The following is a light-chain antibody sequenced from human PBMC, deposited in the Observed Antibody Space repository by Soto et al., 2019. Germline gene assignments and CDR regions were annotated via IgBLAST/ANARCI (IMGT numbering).Light chain of an antibody. Sequence: DIHMTQSPSTLSASAGDRVTITCRASQSISFWFAWYQQKPGKAPNLLIYKTSSLDSGVPSRFSGSGSGTEFTLTISSLQPDDFATYYCQHYNDYSWRFGQGTKVEIK. CDR2: KTS. J-gene: IGKJ1*01. CDR1: QSISFW. V-gene: IGKV1-5*03. CDR3: QHYNDYSWR.